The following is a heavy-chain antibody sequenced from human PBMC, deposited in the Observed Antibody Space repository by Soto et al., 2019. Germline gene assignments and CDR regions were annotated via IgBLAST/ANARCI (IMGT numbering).Heavy chain of an antibody. CDR3: TRAVRTGNYGMDV. Sequence: QVQLVQGGTEVKVAGSSVRISCEASGGTLSNYAVSWVRQAPGLGLEWMGGIIPIFGTTTYAQKFQGRITITADETTGRVYMDLTGLRSDDTAVFYCTRAVRTGNYGMDVWGQGTTVTVSS. V-gene: IGHV1-69*01. CDR2: IIPIFGTT. J-gene: IGHJ6*02. CDR1: GGTLSNYA.